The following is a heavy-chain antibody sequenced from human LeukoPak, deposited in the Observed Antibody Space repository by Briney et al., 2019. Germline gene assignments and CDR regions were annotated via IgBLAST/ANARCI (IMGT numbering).Heavy chain of an antibody. D-gene: IGHD6-13*01. Sequence: GGSLRLSCAASGFTFSSYAMSWVRQAPGKGLEWVSAISGSGGSTYYADSVKGRFTISRDNSKNTLYLQMNSLRAEDTAVYYCAKDPGTYSSSQDAFDIWGQGTMVTVSS. CDR2: ISGSGGST. CDR1: GFTFSSYA. V-gene: IGHV3-23*01. J-gene: IGHJ3*02. CDR3: AKDPGTYSSSQDAFDI.